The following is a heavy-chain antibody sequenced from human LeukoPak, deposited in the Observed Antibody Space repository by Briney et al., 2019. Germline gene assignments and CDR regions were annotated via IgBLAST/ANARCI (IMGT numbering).Heavy chain of an antibody. D-gene: IGHD1-26*01. V-gene: IGHV4-4*02. CDR3: SRESGPYSPFGH. J-gene: IGHJ4*02. Sequence: PSGTLSLTCGVSGGSITTTNYWSWVRQSPGRGLEWIGEISLSGYTGFNPSLRGRVTVSLDESKNHLSLTLTSVTAADTAIYYCSRESGPYSPFGHWGQGILVTVTT. CDR2: ISLSGYT. CDR1: GGSITTTNY.